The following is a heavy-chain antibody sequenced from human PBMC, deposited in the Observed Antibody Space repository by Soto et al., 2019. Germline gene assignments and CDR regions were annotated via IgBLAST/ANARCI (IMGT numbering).Heavy chain of an antibody. CDR3: ARDLGRGYSYGVYYFDY. D-gene: IGHD5-18*01. CDR1: GGTFSSYA. Sequence: QVQLVQSGAEVKKPGSSVKVSCKASGGTFSSYAISWVRQAPGQGLEWMGGIIPIFGTANYAQKFQGRVTITADESTSTAYMELRSLRSEDTAVYYGARDLGRGYSYGVYYFDYWGQGTLVTVSS. CDR2: IIPIFGTA. V-gene: IGHV1-69*01. J-gene: IGHJ4*02.